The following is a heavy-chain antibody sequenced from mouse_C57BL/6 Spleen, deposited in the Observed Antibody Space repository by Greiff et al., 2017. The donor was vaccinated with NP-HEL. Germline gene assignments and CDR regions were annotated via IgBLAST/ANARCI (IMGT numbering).Heavy chain of an antibody. V-gene: IGHV5-9-1*02. D-gene: IGHD4-1*01. CDR3: TTGNWYFDV. CDR1: GFTFSSYA. J-gene: IGHJ1*03. CDR2: ISSGGDFI. Sequence: EVHLVESGEGLVKPGGSLKLSCAASGFTFSSYAMSWVRQTPEKRLEWVAYISSGGDFIYYADTVKGRFTISRDNARNTLYLQMSSLKSEDTAMYYCTTGNWYFDVWGTGTTVTVSS.